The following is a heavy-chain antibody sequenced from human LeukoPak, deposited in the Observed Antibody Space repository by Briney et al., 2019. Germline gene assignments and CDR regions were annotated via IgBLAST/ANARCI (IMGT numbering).Heavy chain of an antibody. CDR1: GFTFNTFN. CDR3: ARGHYDDLAASYKWTPDY. CDR2: ITSGGDYI. V-gene: IGHV3-21*01. Sequence: GGSLRLSCAASGFTFNTFNMNWVRQAPGKGREWVSSITSGGDYIYYADSVKGRFTTSRDNAKNSLSLQLNSLRVEDTAVYCARGHYDDLAASYKWTPDYWGQGTLVTVSS. D-gene: IGHD3-9*01. J-gene: IGHJ4*02.